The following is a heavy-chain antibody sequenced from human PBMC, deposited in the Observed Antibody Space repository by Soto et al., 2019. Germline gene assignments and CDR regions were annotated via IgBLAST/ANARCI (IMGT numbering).Heavy chain of an antibody. CDR2: IIPISGTA. Sequence: QVQLVQSGAEVKKPGSSVKVSCKASGGTFSSYAISWVRQAPGQGLEWMGWIIPISGTANYAQKFQGRVTITADESTSTAYMELSSLRSEDTAVYYCARSQGSSTSLEIYYYYYYGIDVWGQGTTVTVSS. D-gene: IGHD2-2*01. CDR1: GGTFSSYA. V-gene: IGHV1-69*01. CDR3: ARSQGSSTSLEIYYYYYYGIDV. J-gene: IGHJ6*02.